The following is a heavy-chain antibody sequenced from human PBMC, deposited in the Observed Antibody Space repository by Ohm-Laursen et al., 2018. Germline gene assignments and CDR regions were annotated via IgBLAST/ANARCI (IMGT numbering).Heavy chain of an antibody. Sequence: SVKVSCKASGYTFSNYYTHWGRQAPGQGLEWMGIINPNDGSTSYAQKFQGRVTMTRDTSTSTVYMDLSSLRSEGTAVYYCARDQGLFDSSGYYGYWGQGTLVTVSS. CDR3: ARDQGLFDSSGYYGY. CDR2: INPNDGST. D-gene: IGHD3-22*01. J-gene: IGHJ4*02. CDR1: GYTFSNYY. V-gene: IGHV1-46*01.